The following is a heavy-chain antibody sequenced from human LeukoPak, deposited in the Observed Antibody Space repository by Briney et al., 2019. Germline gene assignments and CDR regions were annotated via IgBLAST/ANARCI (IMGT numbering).Heavy chain of an antibody. V-gene: IGHV3-30*04. CDR1: GFTFSAYG. J-gene: IGHJ4*02. D-gene: IGHD5-24*01. CDR3: ARERRRDGYNYKDY. CDR2: ISYDGSYQ. Sequence: PGGSLRLSCAVSGFTFSAYGMHWVRQAPGKGLEWVAGISYDGSYQAYADSVKGRFTVFRDSYKNTLYLQLNSLRPEDTGLYYCARERRRDGYNYKDYWGQGTQVSVSS.